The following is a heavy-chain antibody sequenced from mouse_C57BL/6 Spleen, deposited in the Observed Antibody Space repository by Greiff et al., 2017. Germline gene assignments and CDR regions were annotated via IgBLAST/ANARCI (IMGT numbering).Heavy chain of an antibody. J-gene: IGHJ4*01. CDR3: ARKGYSKVYYAMDY. CDR1: GYTFTDYY. Sequence: VQLKESGPVLVKPGASVKMSCKASGYTFTDYYMNWVKQCHGKSLEWIGVINPYNGGTSYNQKFKGKATLTVDKSSSTAYMELNSLTSEDSAVYYCARKGYSKVYYAMDYWGQGTSVTVSS. D-gene: IGHD2-5*01. V-gene: IGHV1-19*01. CDR2: INPYNGGT.